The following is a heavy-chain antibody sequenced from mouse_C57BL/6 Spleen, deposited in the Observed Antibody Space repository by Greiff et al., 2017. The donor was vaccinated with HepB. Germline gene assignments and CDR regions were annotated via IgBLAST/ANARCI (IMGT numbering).Heavy chain of an antibody. CDR1: GFTFSSYA. D-gene: IGHD1-1*01. CDR2: ISSGGDYI. Sequence: EVHLVESGEGLVKPGGSLKLSCAASGFTFSSYAMSWVRQTPEKRLEWVAYISSGGDYIYYADTVKGRFTISRDNARNTLYLQMSSLKSEDTAMYYCTRVLYYGSSYYAMDYWGQGTSVTVSS. J-gene: IGHJ4*01. V-gene: IGHV5-9-1*02. CDR3: TRVLYYGSSYYAMDY.